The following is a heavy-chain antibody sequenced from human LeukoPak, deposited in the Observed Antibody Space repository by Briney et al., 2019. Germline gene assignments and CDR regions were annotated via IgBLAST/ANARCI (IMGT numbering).Heavy chain of an antibody. D-gene: IGHD2-2*01. Sequence: GGSLRLSCAASGFTFSCYAMHWVRQVPGKGLEWVAVISYDGNNKYYADSVKGRFTISRDNSKNTLYLQMNSLRAEDTAVYYCARDGGDCSSTSCYYFDYWGQGTLVTVSS. CDR3: ARDGGDCSSTSCYYFDY. V-gene: IGHV3-30-3*01. J-gene: IGHJ4*02. CDR2: ISYDGNNK. CDR1: GFTFSCYA.